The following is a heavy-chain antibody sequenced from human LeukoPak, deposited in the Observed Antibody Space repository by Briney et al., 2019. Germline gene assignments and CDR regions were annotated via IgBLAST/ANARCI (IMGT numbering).Heavy chain of an antibody. J-gene: IGHJ4*02. CDR2: ISSSSSYI. Sequence: PGGSLRLSCAASGFTFSSYSMNWVRQAPGKGLEGVSSISSSSSYIYYADSVKGRFTISRDNAKNSLYLQMNSLRAEDTAVYYCARDTYGDYSADYWGQGTLVTVSS. CDR3: ARDTYGDYSADY. V-gene: IGHV3-21*01. D-gene: IGHD4-17*01. CDR1: GFTFSSYS.